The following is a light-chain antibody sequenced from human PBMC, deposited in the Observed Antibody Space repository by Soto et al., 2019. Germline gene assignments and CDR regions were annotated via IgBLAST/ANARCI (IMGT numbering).Light chain of an antibody. V-gene: IGLV2-14*01. CDR1: RSDIGSYNY. J-gene: IGLJ1*01. CDR2: GVS. Sequence: QSVLTQPASVSGSPGQSITISCSGTRSDIGSYNYVAWYQQFPGKTPKILIYGVSNRPSGVSSRFSGSKSGNTASLTISGFQAEDEADYYCISYTGSSTSYVFGSGTKLTVL. CDR3: ISYTGSSTSYV.